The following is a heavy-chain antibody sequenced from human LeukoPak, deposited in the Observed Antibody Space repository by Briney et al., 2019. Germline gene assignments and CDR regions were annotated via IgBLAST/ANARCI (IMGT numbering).Heavy chain of an antibody. D-gene: IGHD2-2*03. V-gene: IGHV4-38-2*01. Sequence: SETLSLTCAVSGYSISSGYYWGWIRQPPGKGLEWIGSIYHSGSTYYNPSLKSRVTISVDTSKNQFPLKLSSVTAADTAVYYCARLGYCSSSSCYAGWFDPWGQGTLVTVSS. CDR2: IYHSGST. J-gene: IGHJ5*02. CDR1: GYSISSGYY. CDR3: ARLGYCSSSSCYAGWFDP.